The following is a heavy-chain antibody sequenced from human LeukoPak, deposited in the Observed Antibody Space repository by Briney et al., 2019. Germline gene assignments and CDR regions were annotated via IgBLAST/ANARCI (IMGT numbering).Heavy chain of an antibody. CDR2: IYYSGST. Sequence: SETLSLTCTVSGGSISSSSYYWGWIRQPPGKGLEWIGSIYYSGSTYYNPSLKSRVTISVDTSKNQFSLKLSSVTAADTAVYYCARVYSSYYFDYWGQGTLVTVSS. J-gene: IGHJ4*02. CDR1: GGSISSSSYY. CDR3: ARVYSSYYFDY. V-gene: IGHV4-39*07. D-gene: IGHD6-13*01.